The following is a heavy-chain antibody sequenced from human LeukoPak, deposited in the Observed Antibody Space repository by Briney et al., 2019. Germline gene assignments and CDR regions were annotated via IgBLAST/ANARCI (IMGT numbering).Heavy chain of an antibody. CDR2: IYTSGST. CDR3: ARTGYSSSWYYFDY. J-gene: IGHJ4*02. V-gene: IGHV4-4*07. Sequence: SETLSLTCTVSGGSISSYYWSCIRQPAGKGLEWIGRIYTSGSTNYNHSLKSRVTMSVDTSKNQFSLKLSSVTAADTAVYYCARTGYSSSWYYFDYWGQGTLVTVSS. CDR1: GGSISSYY. D-gene: IGHD6-13*01.